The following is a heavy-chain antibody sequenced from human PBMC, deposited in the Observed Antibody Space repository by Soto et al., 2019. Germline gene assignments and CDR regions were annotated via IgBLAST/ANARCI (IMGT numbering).Heavy chain of an antibody. V-gene: IGHV1-18*04. Sequence: EASVKVSCKASGYTFTSYGISWVRQAPGQGLEWMGWISAYNGNTNYAQKLQGRVTMTTDTSTSTAYMELRSLRSDDTAVYYCASFWGSGSYPEPYYYYYGMDVWGQGTTVTVS. CDR3: ASFWGSGSYPEPYYYYYGMDV. D-gene: IGHD3-10*01. CDR1: GYTFTSYG. J-gene: IGHJ6*02. CDR2: ISAYNGNT.